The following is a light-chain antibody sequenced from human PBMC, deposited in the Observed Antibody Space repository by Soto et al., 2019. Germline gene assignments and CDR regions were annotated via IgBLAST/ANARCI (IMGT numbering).Light chain of an antibody. CDR2: AAS. Sequence: EIVLTHSPGTLSLSPGERATLSCRASQSISSSYLAWYQQKPGQAPRLLIYAASSRATGIPDRFSGSGSGTAFTLTSSRLEPEDFAVYYCQQYGSSSYTFGQGTQLEIK. J-gene: IGKJ2*01. CDR1: QSISSSY. V-gene: IGKV3-20*01. CDR3: QQYGSSSYT.